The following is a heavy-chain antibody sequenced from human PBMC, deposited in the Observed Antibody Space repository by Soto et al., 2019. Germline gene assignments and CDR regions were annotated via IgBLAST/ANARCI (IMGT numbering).Heavy chain of an antibody. V-gene: IGHV4-34*01. CDR3: ARPGIAAAGTLDY. CDR2: INHSGST. D-gene: IGHD6-13*01. CDR1: GGSFSGYY. Sequence: QVQLQQWGAGLLKPSETLSLTCAVYGGSFSGYYWSWIRQPPGKGLEWIGEINHSGSTNYNPSLKSRVTISVDTSKNQFSLKLSSVTAADTAVYYCARPGIAAAGTLDYWGQGTLVTVSS. J-gene: IGHJ4*02.